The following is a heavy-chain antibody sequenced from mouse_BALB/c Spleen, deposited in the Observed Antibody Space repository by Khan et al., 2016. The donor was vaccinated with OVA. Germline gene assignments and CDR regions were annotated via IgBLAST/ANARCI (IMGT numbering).Heavy chain of an antibody. D-gene: IGHD2-3*01. Sequence: EVKLLESGAELVRPGASVKLSCKASGFNIKDYYMHWVKQRPEQGLVWIGRIDPENGNTIYDPKFQGKASITSDTSSNTAYLQLSSLTSEDSAVYYCTRDGYSPWFAYWGQGTLVTVSA. CDR1: GFNIKDYY. CDR3: TRDGYSPWFAY. J-gene: IGHJ3*01. V-gene: IGHV14-1*02. CDR2: IDPENGNT.